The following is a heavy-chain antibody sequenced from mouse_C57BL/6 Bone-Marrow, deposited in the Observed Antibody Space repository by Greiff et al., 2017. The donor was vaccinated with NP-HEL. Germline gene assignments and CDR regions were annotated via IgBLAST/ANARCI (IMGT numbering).Heavy chain of an antibody. CDR1: GYTFTSYG. CDR3: ARRLYYYGSSPFAY. D-gene: IGHD1-1*01. V-gene: IGHV1-81*01. Sequence: VKLMESGAELARPGASVKLSCKASGYTFTSYGISWVKQRTGQGLEWIGEIYPRSGNSYYNEKFKGKATLPADKSSSTAYIELRSLTSEDSAVYFCARRLYYYGSSPFAYWGQGTLVTVSA. CDR2: IYPRSGNS. J-gene: IGHJ3*01.